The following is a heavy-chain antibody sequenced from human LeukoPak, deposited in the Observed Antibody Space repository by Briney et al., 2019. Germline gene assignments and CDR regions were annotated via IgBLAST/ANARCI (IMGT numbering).Heavy chain of an antibody. CDR2: ISSSSSYI. CDR3: ARIGYSTSWANFDY. CDR1: GFTFSSYS. J-gene: IGHJ4*02. Sequence: GGSLRLSCAASGFTFSSYSMNWVRQAPGKGLEWVSSISSSSSYIYYADSVKGRFSISRDNSKNTLYLQMDSLRAEDTALYYCARIGYSTSWANFDYWGQGTLVTVSP. D-gene: IGHD6-13*01. V-gene: IGHV3-21*01.